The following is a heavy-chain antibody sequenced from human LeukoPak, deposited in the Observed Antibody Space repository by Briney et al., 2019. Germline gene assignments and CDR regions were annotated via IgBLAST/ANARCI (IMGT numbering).Heavy chain of an antibody. CDR3: AKGPPRLGWYSSNYFDY. CDR1: GFTVSSNY. Sequence: PGGSLRLSCAASGFTVSSNYMSWVRQAPGKGLEWVAVISYDGSNKYYADSVKGRFTISRDNSKDTLYLQMNSLRTEDTAVYYCAKGPPRLGWYSSNYFDYWGQGTLVTVSS. V-gene: IGHV3-30*18. D-gene: IGHD6-19*01. J-gene: IGHJ4*02. CDR2: ISYDGSNK.